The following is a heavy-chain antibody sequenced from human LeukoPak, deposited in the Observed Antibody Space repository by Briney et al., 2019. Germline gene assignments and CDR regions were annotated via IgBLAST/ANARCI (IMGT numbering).Heavy chain of an antibody. CDR1: GYSISSGYY. CDR2: VYHSGPT. CDR3: ARTAGAVAGTPQY. V-gene: IGHV4-38-2*02. Sequence: SETLSLTCTVSGYSISSGYYWGWIRQPPGKGLEGIGSVYHSGPTYYNPSLKSRVTISVDTSRNHFSLSLSSVTAADTAMYYCARTAGAVAGTPQYWGQGTLVTVSS. J-gene: IGHJ4*02. D-gene: IGHD6-19*01.